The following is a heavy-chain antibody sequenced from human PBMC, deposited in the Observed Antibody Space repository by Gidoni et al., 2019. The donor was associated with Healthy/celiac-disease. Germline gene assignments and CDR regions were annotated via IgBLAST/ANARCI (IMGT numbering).Heavy chain of an antibody. CDR3: ARGELRGYCSSTSCYWGDDY. Sequence: QVQLQESGPGLVKPSQTLSLTCTVSGGSIGSGSYYWIWIRQPPGKGLEWIGRIYTSGSTNYNPSLKSRVTISVDTSKNQFSLKLSSVTAADTAVYYCARGELRGYCSSTSCYWGDDYWGQGTLVTVSS. J-gene: IGHJ4*02. D-gene: IGHD2-2*01. CDR2: IYTSGST. CDR1: GGSIGSGSYY. V-gene: IGHV4-61*02.